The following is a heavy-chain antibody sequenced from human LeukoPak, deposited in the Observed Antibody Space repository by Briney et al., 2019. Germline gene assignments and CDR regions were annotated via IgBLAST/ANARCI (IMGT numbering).Heavy chain of an antibody. CDR3: ARGIVGAISFDY. CDR2: IKQDGREK. CDR1: GFTFSSYC. Sequence: AGGSLRLSCAASGFTFSSYCMSWVRQAPGKGLEGVANIKQDGREKYYVDYVKGRFTISRDNAKNSLYLQLNSLRAEDTAVYYCARGIVGAISFDYWGQGTLVTVSS. D-gene: IGHD1-26*01. V-gene: IGHV3-7*01. J-gene: IGHJ4*02.